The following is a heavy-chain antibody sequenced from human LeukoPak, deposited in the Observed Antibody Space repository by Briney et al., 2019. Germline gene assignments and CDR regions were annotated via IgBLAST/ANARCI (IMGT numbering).Heavy chain of an antibody. CDR2: IRYDGSNK. CDR1: GFTFSSYG. V-gene: IGHV3-30*02. Sequence: GGSLRLSCAASGFTFSSYGMHWVRQAPGKGLEWVAFIRYDGSNKYYADSVKGRFTISRDNSKNTLYLQMNSLRAEDTAVYYCARDPERAAAEYFQHWGQGTLVTVSS. CDR3: ARDPERAAAEYFQH. D-gene: IGHD2-15*01. J-gene: IGHJ1*01.